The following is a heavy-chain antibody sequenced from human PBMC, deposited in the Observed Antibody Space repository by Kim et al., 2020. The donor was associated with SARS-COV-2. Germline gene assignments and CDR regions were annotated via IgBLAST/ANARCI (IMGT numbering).Heavy chain of an antibody. CDR3: ARDRADCSSTSCYVYYYYGRDV. CDR1: GFTFSSYW. V-gene: IGHV3-7*01. Sequence: GGSLRLSCAASGFTFSSYWMSWVRQAPGKGLEWVANIKQDGSEKYYVDSVKGRFTISRDNAKNSLYLQMNSLRAEDTAVYYCARDRADCSSTSCYVYYYYGRDVWRQGPTVTVSS. J-gene: IGHJ6*02. D-gene: IGHD2-2*01. CDR2: IKQDGSEK.